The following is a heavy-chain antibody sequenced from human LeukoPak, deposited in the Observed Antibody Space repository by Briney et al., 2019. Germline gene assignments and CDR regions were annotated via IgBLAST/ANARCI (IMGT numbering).Heavy chain of an antibody. CDR1: GFTVSSND. J-gene: IGHJ4*02. Sequence: GGSRRLSCAASGFTVSSNDMSWVRQAPGKGLEWVSVIYSGGSTYYADSVKGRFTISRDSSKNTLYLQMNSLRAEDTAVYYCAPLISSWNYFDYWGQGTLVTVSS. CDR2: IYSGGST. D-gene: IGHD6-13*01. V-gene: IGHV3-53*01. CDR3: APLISSWNYFDY.